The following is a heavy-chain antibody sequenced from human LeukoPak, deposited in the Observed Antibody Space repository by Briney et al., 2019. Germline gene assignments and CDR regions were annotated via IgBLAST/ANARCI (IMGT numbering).Heavy chain of an antibody. CDR3: ARCLTAMDGYYGMDV. D-gene: IGHD5-18*01. V-gene: IGHV3-48*03. CDR1: GFRFNTYH. CDR2: ISSSGSTI. J-gene: IGHJ6*02. Sequence: GGSLRLSCAASGFRFNTYHMKWVRQAPGKGLEWVSYISSSGSTIYYADSVKGRFTISRDNARNSLFLQMNSLRAEDTAIHYCARCLTAMDGYYGMDVWGQGTTVTVSS.